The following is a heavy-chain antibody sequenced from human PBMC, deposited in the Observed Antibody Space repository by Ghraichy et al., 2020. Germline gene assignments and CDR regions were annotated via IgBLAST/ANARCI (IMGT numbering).Heavy chain of an antibody. CDR3: ARPDPRLGTTGWAYYMDV. CDR2: IRNNGGT. Sequence: GESLRLSCAASGFTFSNYAMTWVRQAPGKGLEWVTSIRNNGGTHYADSVKGRFTISRDNSKNTVHLQMSSLRAEDTAVYYCARPDPRLGTTGWAYYMDVWGQGTTVTVSS. CDR1: GFTFSNYA. D-gene: IGHD3-9*01. V-gene: IGHV3-23*01. J-gene: IGHJ6*02.